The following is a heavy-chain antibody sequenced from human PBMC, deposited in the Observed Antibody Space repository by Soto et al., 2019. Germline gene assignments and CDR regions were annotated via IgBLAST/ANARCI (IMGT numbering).Heavy chain of an antibody. CDR2: IIPILGLA. V-gene: IGHV1-69*02. Sequence: QVQLVQSGAEVKKPGSSVKVSCKASGGTFSSYTVSWERQAPGQGLEWMGRIIPILGLAYYSQKFQGRVTTTADKSTGTAYMELSSLRSQDTALYYCAIMSEGGPDLLYYGMDVWGQGTTVTVSS. J-gene: IGHJ6*02. D-gene: IGHD2-15*01. CDR1: GGTFSSYT. CDR3: AIMSEGGPDLLYYGMDV.